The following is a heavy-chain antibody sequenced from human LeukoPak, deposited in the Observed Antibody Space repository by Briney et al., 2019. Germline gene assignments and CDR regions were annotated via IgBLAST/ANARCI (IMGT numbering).Heavy chain of an antibody. CDR2: IYYSGST. J-gene: IGHJ4*02. CDR3: ARLTDGQWLGYYFDY. V-gene: IGHV4-39*01. D-gene: IGHD6-19*01. Sequence: SETLSLTCTVSGGSISRTSYYWGWIRQPPGKGLEWIGSIYYSGSTYYNPSLRSRVTISVDTSKNQFSLKLSSVTAADTAVYYCARLTDGQWLGYYFDYWGQGTLVTVSS. CDR1: GGSISRTSYY.